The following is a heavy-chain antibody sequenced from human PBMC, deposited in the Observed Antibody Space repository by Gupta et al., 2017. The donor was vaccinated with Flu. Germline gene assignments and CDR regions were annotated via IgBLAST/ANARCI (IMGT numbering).Heavy chain of an antibody. J-gene: IGHJ4*02. CDR2: ISDSGSAT. CDR1: GFTVRNYY. V-gene: IGHV3-11*01. D-gene: IGHD5-12*01. CDR3: ARDPVDQQAGFDY. Sequence: QGQLVEFGGGLVKAGGSLRLPCAAAGFTVRNYYMNWIRQAPGKGLEWVSDISDSGSATTYADSVKGRFTISRDNAKNSLYLQLNDLRAEDTAVYYCARDPVDQQAGFDYWGQGTLVTVSS.